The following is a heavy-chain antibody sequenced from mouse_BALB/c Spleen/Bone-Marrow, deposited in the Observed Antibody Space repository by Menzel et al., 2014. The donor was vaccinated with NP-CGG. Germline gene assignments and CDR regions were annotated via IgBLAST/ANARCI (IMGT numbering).Heavy chain of an antibody. CDR2: IDPANGNT. D-gene: IGHD1-1*01. CDR1: GFNIKDTY. Sequence: EVQGVGSGAELVKPGASVKLSCTASGFNIKDTYMHWVKQRPEQGLEWIGRIDPANGNTKYDPKFQGKATITADTSSNTAYLQLSSLTSEDTAVYYCARSGDYGSSLAYWGQGTLVTVSA. V-gene: IGHV14-3*02. J-gene: IGHJ3*01. CDR3: ARSGDYGSSLAY.